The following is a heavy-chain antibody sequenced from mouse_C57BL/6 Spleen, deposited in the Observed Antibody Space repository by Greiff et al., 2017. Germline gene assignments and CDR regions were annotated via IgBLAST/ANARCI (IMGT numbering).Heavy chain of an antibody. J-gene: IGHJ1*03. CDR2: INPNNGGT. Sequence: EVQLQQSGPELVKPGASVKMSCKASGYTFTDYNMHWVKQSHGKSLEWIGYINPNNGGTSYNQKFKGKATLTVNKSSSTAYMELRSLTSEDSAVYYCARENLIYYDYEWYFDVWGTGTTVTVSS. CDR1: GYTFTDYN. D-gene: IGHD2-4*01. V-gene: IGHV1-22*01. CDR3: ARENLIYYDYEWYFDV.